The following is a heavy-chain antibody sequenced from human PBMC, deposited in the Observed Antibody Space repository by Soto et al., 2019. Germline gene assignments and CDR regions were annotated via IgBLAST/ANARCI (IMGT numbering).Heavy chain of an antibody. J-gene: IGHJ6*02. Sequence: ASVKVSCKASGYTFTGYGISWVRQAPGQGLEWMGWISAYNGNTNYAQKLQGRVTMTTDTSTSTAYMELRSLRSDDTAVYYCARDAPEGIAVAGNPDDYYYYYGMDVWGQGTTVTVSS. D-gene: IGHD6-19*01. CDR2: ISAYNGNT. CDR1: GYTFTGYG. CDR3: ARDAPEGIAVAGNPDDYYYYYGMDV. V-gene: IGHV1-18*01.